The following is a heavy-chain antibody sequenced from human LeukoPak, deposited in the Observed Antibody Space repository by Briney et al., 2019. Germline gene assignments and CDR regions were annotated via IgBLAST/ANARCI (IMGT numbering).Heavy chain of an antibody. CDR3: ARPSRDIVVVPAAIGGRYYYYYMDV. Sequence: GESLKISCKGSGYSFTSYWIGWVRQMPGKGLEWMGIIYPGDSDTRYSPSFQGQVTISADKSISTAYLQWSSLKASDTAMYYCARPSRDIVVVPAAIGGRYYYYYMDVWGKGTTVTVSS. D-gene: IGHD2-2*01. J-gene: IGHJ6*03. CDR1: GYSFTSYW. V-gene: IGHV5-51*01. CDR2: IYPGDSDT.